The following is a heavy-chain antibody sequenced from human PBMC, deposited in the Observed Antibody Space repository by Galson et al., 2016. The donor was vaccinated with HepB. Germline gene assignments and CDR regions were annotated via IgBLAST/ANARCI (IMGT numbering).Heavy chain of an antibody. CDR2: TYYSSKWYN. CDR1: GDSVSRNNVA. D-gene: IGHD5/OR15-5a*01. Sequence: CAISGDSVSRNNVAWYWIRQSPSRGLEWLGRTYYSSKWYNDYALSLKSRISINADTSKNQIFLQLNSVTPDGTAVYYCARDGRLKYYGMDVWGQGTTVTVSS. V-gene: IGHV6-1*01. CDR3: ARDGRLKYYGMDV. J-gene: IGHJ6*02.